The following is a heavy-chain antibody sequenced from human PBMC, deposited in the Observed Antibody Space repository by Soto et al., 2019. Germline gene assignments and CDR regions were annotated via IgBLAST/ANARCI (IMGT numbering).Heavy chain of an antibody. CDR1: GFTFTTYA. CDR2: ITGSGGGT. J-gene: IGHJ4*02. CDR3: AKGCLTVAGPSYS. V-gene: IGHV3-23*01. Sequence: EVQLLESGGGLVQPGGSLRLSCAASGFTFTTYAMSWVRQAPGKGLEWVSSITGSGGGTYYADSVKGRFTISRDNSKNTLYLQMNSLRAEDTALYYCAKGCLTVAGPSYSWGQGALVTVSS. D-gene: IGHD6-19*01.